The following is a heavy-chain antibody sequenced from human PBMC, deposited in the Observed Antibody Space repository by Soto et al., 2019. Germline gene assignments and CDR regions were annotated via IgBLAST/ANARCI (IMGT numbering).Heavy chain of an antibody. V-gene: IGHV3-33*01. D-gene: IGHD6-19*01. J-gene: IGHJ3*02. CDR3: ARWRDSSGWWSDAFDI. CDR2: IWYDGSNK. CDR1: GFTFSSYG. Sequence: QVQLVESGGGVVQPGRSLRLSCAASGFTFSSYGMHWVRQAPGKGLEWVAVIWYDGSNKYYADSVKGRFTISRDNSKNTLYLEMNSLRAEDTAVYYCARWRDSSGWWSDAFDIWGQGTMVTVSS.